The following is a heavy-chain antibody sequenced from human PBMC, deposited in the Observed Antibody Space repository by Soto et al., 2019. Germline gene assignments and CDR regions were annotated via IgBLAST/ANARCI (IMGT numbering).Heavy chain of an antibody. Sequence: SETLSLTCAVYGGSFSCYYLSWIRQPPGKGLEWIGEINHSGSTNYNPSLKSRVTISVDTSKNQFSLKLSSVTAADTAVYYCARGRSTVEYSSSASADVWGQGTTVTVSS. CDR2: INHSGST. J-gene: IGHJ6*02. CDR1: GGSFSCYY. V-gene: IGHV4-34*01. D-gene: IGHD6-6*01. CDR3: ARGRSTVEYSSSASADV.